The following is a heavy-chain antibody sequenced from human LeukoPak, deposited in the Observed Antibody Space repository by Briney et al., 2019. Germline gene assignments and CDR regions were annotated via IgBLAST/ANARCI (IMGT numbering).Heavy chain of an antibody. Sequence: ETLSLTCTVSGGSISSGDYYWSWIRQPPGKGLEWVSSIYGDASKTFYADSVRGRFTISRDSSKSMVYLQMNGLRVDDTALYYCAKDRVPDNGWNFDMWGQGTMVIVSA. CDR3: AKDRVPDNGWNFDM. J-gene: IGHJ3*02. V-gene: IGHV3-23*01. D-gene: IGHD1-1*01. CDR1: GGSISSGDYY. CDR2: IYGDASKT.